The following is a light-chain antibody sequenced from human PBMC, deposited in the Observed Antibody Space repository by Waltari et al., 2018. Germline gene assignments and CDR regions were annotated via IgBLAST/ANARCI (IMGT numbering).Light chain of an antibody. J-gene: IGKJ4*01. CDR1: QGISSY. CDR3: QQLNRYPLT. Sequence: IQLTQSPSSLSASVGDRVTITCRASQGISSYLAWYQQNPGKAPKLLIYAASTLQSGVPSRFSGSGSGTDFTLTISSLQPEDFATYYCQQLNRYPLTFGGGTKVEIK. CDR2: AAS. V-gene: IGKV1-9*01.